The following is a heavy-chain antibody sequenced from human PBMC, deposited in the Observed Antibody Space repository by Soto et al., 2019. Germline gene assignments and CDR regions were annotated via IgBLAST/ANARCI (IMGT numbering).Heavy chain of an antibody. D-gene: IGHD2-15*01. CDR3: ARGALAGFTHYFAH. J-gene: IGHJ4*02. CDR2: TSFTGNT. Sequence: AETLSLTGIVSGGSTTSYIWSWIRQFPRKGLEWIADTSFTGNTNYNPSLKSRVTISMDTSKNQWSLNLTAMSPADTAVYYCARGALAGFTHYFAHWGQGTLVTVPS. CDR1: GGSTTSYI. V-gene: IGHV4-59*01.